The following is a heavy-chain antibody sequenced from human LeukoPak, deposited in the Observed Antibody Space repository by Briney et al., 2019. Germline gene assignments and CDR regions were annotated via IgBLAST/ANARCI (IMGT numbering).Heavy chain of an antibody. CDR1: GVSVSDYY. CDR3: ARIRCGRGQARCYNH. J-gene: IGHJ5*02. D-gene: IGHD2-21*01. Sequence: SETLSLTCAVSGVSVSDYYWSWIRQSPEKGLQWIGEVSPGGYTTYNPSLRSRVIISEDTSENQLSLNVTSVTAADTALYYCARIRCGRGQARCYNHWAQGSLVTVSS. V-gene: IGHV4-34*01. CDR2: VSPGGYT.